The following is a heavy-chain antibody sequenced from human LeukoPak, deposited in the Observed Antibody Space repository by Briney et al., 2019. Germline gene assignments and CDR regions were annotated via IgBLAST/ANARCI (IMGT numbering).Heavy chain of an antibody. Sequence: GGSLRLSCAASGFTVSSNYMSWVRQAPGKGLEWVSVTYSGGSTYYADSVKGRFTISRDNSKNTLYLQMNSLRAEDTAVYYCAKDLPKITIFGALQHWGQGTLVTVSS. V-gene: IGHV3-53*01. CDR2: TYSGGST. CDR1: GFTVSSNY. J-gene: IGHJ1*01. CDR3: AKDLPKITIFGALQH. D-gene: IGHD3-3*01.